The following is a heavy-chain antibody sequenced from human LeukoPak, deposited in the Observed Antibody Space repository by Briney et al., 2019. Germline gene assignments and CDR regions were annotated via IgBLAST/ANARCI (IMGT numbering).Heavy chain of an antibody. CDR3: AKSGITMIVVVDY. V-gene: IGHV3-74*01. J-gene: IGHJ4*02. D-gene: IGHD3-22*01. CDR2: INSDGTTT. CDR1: GFTFSSNW. Sequence: GGSLRLTCAASGFTFSSNWMYWVRQAPGKGPVWVSRINSDGTTTTYADSVKGRFTISRDNARNTLYLQMNSLRAEDTAVYYCAKSGITMIVVVDYWGQGTLVTVSS.